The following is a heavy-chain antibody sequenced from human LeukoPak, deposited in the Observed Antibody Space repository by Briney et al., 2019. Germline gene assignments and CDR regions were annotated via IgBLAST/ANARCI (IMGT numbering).Heavy chain of an antibody. Sequence: SQTLSLTCTISGDSVSNNSAAWNWIRQSPSRGLEWRGRTYYRSMWYNDYAASVKSRIIINPDTSKNHFSLQLNSVTPEDTAVYYCARGNTGDYSYSYYYMDVWGRGTTVTISS. D-gene: IGHD4-17*01. V-gene: IGHV6-1*01. J-gene: IGHJ6*03. CDR2: TYYRSMWYN. CDR1: GDSVSNNSAA. CDR3: ARGNTGDYSYSYYYMDV.